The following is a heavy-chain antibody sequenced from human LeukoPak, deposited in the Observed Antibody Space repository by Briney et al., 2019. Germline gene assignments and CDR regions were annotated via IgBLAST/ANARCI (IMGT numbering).Heavy chain of an antibody. Sequence: GGSLRLSCAASGFTFSSYSMNWVRQAPGKGLEWVSSISSSSSYIYYADSVKGRFTISRDNSKNTLYLQMNSLRAEDTAVYYCATQGGEDSSGYYQDYWGQGTLVTVSS. CDR2: ISSSSSYI. D-gene: IGHD3-22*01. CDR3: ATQGGEDSSGYYQDY. J-gene: IGHJ4*02. CDR1: GFTFSSYS. V-gene: IGHV3-21*01.